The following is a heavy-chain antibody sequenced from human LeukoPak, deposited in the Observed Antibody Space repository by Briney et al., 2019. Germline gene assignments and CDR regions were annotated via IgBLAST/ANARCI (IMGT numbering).Heavy chain of an antibody. Sequence: PGGTLRLSCAASGFTFTNAWMNWVRQAPGKGLEWVGRIKSNSDGGTTDYAAPVKGRFTISRDDSKHTVYLQMDSLKIEDTAVYYCSTLLHWGQGALVTVSS. V-gene: IGHV3-15*07. J-gene: IGHJ4*02. CDR2: IKSNSDGGTT. CDR3: STLLH. CDR1: GFTFTNAW.